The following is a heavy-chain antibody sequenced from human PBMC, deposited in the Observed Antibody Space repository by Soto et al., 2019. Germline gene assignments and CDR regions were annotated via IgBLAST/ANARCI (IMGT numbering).Heavy chain of an antibody. D-gene: IGHD3-10*01. CDR2: ISAYNGNT. CDR3: ARDQESITDRILQY. J-gene: IGHJ4*02. Sequence: ASVKVSCKASGDTFASFGFSWVRQAPGQGLEWLGWISAYNGNTHYAQKVRDRVTLTTDTSTNTAYMELRSLTSDDTAVYYCARDQESITDRILQYWGQGTRVTVSS. CDR1: GDTFASFG. V-gene: IGHV1-18*01.